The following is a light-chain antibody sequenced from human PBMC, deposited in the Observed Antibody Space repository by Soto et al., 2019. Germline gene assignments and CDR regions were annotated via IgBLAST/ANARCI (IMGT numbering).Light chain of an antibody. J-gene: IGKJ4*01. CDR3: QQSYRLPLT. Sequence: DIQMTQSPSSLSAFVGDSVTITCHASQRISTFLNWYHQKPGKAPKLLIYSASYLQSGVPSNFSGSGSGTDFTLSIVTLQPEDVGTYFGQQSYRLPLTFGGGTKVEI. CDR2: SAS. V-gene: IGKV1-39*01. CDR1: QRISTF.